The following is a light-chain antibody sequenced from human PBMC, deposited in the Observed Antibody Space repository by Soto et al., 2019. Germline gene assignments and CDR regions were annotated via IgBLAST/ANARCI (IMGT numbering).Light chain of an antibody. CDR3: QSYDNSLGGWRI. V-gene: IGLV1-40*01. CDR1: NSNIGAGYD. J-gene: IGLJ2*01. Sequence: QSVLTQPPSVSGAPGQRVTISCTGSNSNIGAGYDVHWYQQLPGIAPKLLIYDNNNRPSGVPDRFSGSKSDTSASLAITGLQAEDEADYYCQSYDNSLGGWRIFGGGTKVTVL. CDR2: DNN.